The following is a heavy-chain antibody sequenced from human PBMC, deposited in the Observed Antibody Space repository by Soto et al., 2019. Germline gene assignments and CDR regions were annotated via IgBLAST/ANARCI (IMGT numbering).Heavy chain of an antibody. D-gene: IGHD3-22*01. Sequence: ASVKVSCKASGYTFTRSGISWVRQAPGQGLERMGWISPYDDNTNYAQNLQGRVTMTTDTSTRTAYMELRSLRSDDTAVYYCARGGYYDSSGSRNYHYYGMDAWGQGTTVTVSS. CDR3: ARGGYYDSSGSRNYHYYGMDA. V-gene: IGHV1-18*01. J-gene: IGHJ6*02. CDR2: ISPYDDNT. CDR1: GYTFTRSG.